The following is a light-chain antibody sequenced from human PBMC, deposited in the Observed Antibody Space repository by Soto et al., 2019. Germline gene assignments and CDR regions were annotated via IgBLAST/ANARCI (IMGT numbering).Light chain of an antibody. CDR2: EVN. Sequence: QSALTQPASLSGSPGQSITISCTGTSSDIGAYDYVSWFQQHPGKAPKLMISEVNNRPSGVSNRFSGSKSGNTASLTISGLQTEDEADYYCSSFTGSSTPVVFGGGTKVTVL. J-gene: IGLJ2*01. CDR1: SSDIGAYDY. CDR3: SSFTGSSTPVV. V-gene: IGLV2-14*01.